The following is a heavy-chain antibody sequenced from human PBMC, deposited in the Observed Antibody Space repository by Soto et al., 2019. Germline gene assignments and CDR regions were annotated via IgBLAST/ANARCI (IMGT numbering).Heavy chain of an antibody. CDR3: TTERCTGTNCYVKNAFDV. J-gene: IGHJ3*01. V-gene: IGHV3-15*01. CDR1: GFTFNDAW. Sequence: EVQLVESGGGLVEPGGSLRLSCAASGFTFNDAWMTWVRQGPGKGLEWVGRIKTIAGGGTTDYTAPVKGRFTISRDDSKNTVYLQMNSLKIEDTAVYYCTTERCTGTNCYVKNAFDVWGQATMVTVSS. CDR2: IKTIAGGGTT. D-gene: IGHD1-1*01.